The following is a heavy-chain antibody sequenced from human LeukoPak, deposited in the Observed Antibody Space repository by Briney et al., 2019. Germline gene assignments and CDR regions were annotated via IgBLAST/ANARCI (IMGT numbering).Heavy chain of an antibody. CDR3: ARDDYGGLNY. D-gene: IGHD4-23*01. CDR1: GFTLSSYS. CDR2: INGDGSST. Sequence: GGSLRLSCAASGFTLSSYSMHWVRQAPGKGLVWVSRINGDGSSTSYADSVKGRFTISRDNAKNTLYMQMNSLRAEDTAVYYCARDDYGGLNYWGQGILVTVSS. J-gene: IGHJ4*02. V-gene: IGHV3-74*01.